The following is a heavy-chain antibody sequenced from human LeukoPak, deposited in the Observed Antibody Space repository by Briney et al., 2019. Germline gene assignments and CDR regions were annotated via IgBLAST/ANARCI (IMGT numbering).Heavy chain of an antibody. CDR3: AREWSGYRPFDY. V-gene: IGHV4-34*01. J-gene: IGHJ4*02. D-gene: IGHD3-3*01. CDR2: INNSGST. CDR1: GGSFSGYF. Sequence: SETLSLTCAVYGGSFSGYFWTWIRQPPGKGLEWIGEINNSGSTNYNPSLKSRATMSVDTSKNQFSLKLSSVTGADTAVYYCAREWSGYRPFDYWGQGTLVTVPS.